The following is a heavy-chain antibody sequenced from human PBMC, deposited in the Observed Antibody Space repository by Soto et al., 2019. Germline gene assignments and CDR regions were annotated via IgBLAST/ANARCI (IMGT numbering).Heavy chain of an antibody. D-gene: IGHD6-19*01. V-gene: IGHV1-18*01. CDR1: SYTFTTYG. J-gene: IGHJ6*02. Sequence: QVQLEQSGAEVKKPGDSMKVSCKASSYTFTTYGISWVRQTPGQGLEWMRWINGYNGNTDYPQKLQGRVTMTTDTSTSTAYMELRSLRSDDTAVYYCAREGSAPYYYYGMDVWGQGTTVTVSS. CDR3: AREGSAPYYYYGMDV. CDR2: INGYNGNT.